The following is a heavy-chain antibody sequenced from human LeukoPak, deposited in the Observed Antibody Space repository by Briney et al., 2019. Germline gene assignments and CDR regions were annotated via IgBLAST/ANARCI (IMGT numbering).Heavy chain of an antibody. CDR1: GFTFSSYG. D-gene: IGHD6-13*01. J-gene: IGHJ3*02. CDR3: AKPRTGSSWYDAFDI. Sequence: GGSLRLSCAASGFTFSSYGMNWVRQAPGKGLEWVAFIRYDGSNKYYADSVKGRFTFSRDNSKNTLYLQMNSLRAEDTAVYYCAKPRTGSSWYDAFDIWGQGTMVTVSS. V-gene: IGHV3-30*02. CDR2: IRYDGSNK.